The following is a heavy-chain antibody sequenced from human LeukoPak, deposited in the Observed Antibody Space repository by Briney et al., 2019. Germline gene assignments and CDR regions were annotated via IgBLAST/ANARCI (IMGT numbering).Heavy chain of an antibody. J-gene: IGHJ6*02. V-gene: IGHV3-66*01. D-gene: IGHD5-18*01. Sequence: GGSLRLSCAASGFTVSSNYMTWVRQAPGRGREWVSVIYGGGTTYYADSVKGKFTISRDNSKNTLYLQTNSLRVEDTAVYYCARDRVETAMGPQFRTYYYYGMDVWGQGTTVTVSS. CDR2: IYGGGTT. CDR3: ARDRVETAMGPQFRTYYYYGMDV. CDR1: GFTVSSNY.